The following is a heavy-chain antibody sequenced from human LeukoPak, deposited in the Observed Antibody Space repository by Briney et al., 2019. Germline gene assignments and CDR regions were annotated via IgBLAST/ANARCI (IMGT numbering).Heavy chain of an antibody. V-gene: IGHV3-23*01. CDR1: GFTFSNYA. J-gene: IGHJ4*02. CDR3: AKDREGMEPYFDY. CDR2: ISGSGSSP. Sequence: GGSLRLSCAASGFTFSNYAMSWVRQAPGKGLKWVSAISGSGSSPHYADSVKGRFTISRDNSKNTLYLQMNGLRAEDTAVYYCAKDREGMEPYFDYWGQGSLVTVSS. D-gene: IGHD1-1*01.